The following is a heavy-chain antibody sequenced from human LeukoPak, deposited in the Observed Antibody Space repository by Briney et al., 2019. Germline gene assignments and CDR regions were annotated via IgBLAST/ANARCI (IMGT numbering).Heavy chain of an antibody. D-gene: IGHD3-10*01. CDR2: IYYSGST. V-gene: IGHV4-59*01. Sequence: SETLSLTCTVSGGSISSYYWSWIRQPPGKGLEWIGYIYYSGSTNYNPSLKSRVTISVDTSKNQFSLKLSSVTAADTAVYYCARDRGSRRSYYYYYMDVWGKGTTVTVSS. J-gene: IGHJ6*03. CDR3: ARDRGSRRSYYYYYMDV. CDR1: GGSISSYY.